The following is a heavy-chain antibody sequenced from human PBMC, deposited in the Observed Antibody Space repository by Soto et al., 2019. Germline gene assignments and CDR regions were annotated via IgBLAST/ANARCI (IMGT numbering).Heavy chain of an antibody. CDR3: ARSGHIFAGVF. Sequence: PSETLSLTCAVYSGSFSGHYWNWIRQPPGKGLEWIGEINQSGSTNYNPSLKSRVTISLETSKNQFSLKLSSVTAADTAIYYCARSGHIFAGVFWGQGILVTVSS. V-gene: IGHV4-34*01. CDR1: SGSFSGHY. J-gene: IGHJ4*02. D-gene: IGHD3-16*01. CDR2: INQSGST.